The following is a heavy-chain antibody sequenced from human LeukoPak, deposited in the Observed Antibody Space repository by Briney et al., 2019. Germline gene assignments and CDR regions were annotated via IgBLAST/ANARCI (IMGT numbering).Heavy chain of an antibody. J-gene: IGHJ4*02. Sequence: GGSLRLSCAASGFTFSSYSMNWVRQAPGKGLEWVSSISSSSSYIYYADSVKGRFTISRDNSKNTLYLQMNSLRAEDTAVYYCAKDPSLGYWGQGTLVTVSS. CDR3: AKDPSLGY. CDR1: GFTFSSYS. CDR2: ISSSSSYI. V-gene: IGHV3-21*01. D-gene: IGHD7-27*01.